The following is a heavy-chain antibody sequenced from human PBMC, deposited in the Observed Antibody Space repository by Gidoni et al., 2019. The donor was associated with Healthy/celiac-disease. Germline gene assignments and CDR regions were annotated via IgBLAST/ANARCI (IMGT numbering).Heavy chain of an antibody. D-gene: IGHD6-6*01. CDR2: IKSKTDGGTT. CDR3: TTDGAARKDDYYYYGMDV. CDR1: GFTFRNAW. V-gene: IGHV3-15*01. Sequence: EVQLVESGGGLVKPGGSLRLSCAASGFTFRNAWMSWVRQAPGKGLEWVGRIKSKTDGGTTDYAAHVKGRFTISRDDSKNTLYLQMNSLKTEDTAVYYCTTDGAARKDDYYYYGMDVWGQGTTVTVSS. J-gene: IGHJ6*02.